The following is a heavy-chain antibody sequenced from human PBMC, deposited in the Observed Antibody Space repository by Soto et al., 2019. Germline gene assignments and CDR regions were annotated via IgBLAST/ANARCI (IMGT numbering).Heavy chain of an antibody. CDR3: AHILSGSQFNY. V-gene: IGHV4-39*01. Sequence: PSETLSLTCSVSGASIYNGGYFWSFHNSGSIHYNPPFKSRATISVDSSKNQFSLKVNSVIAADTAIYYCAHILSGSQFNYWGQGTPVTVSS. D-gene: IGHD3-9*01. CDR2: FHNSGSI. J-gene: IGHJ4*02. CDR1: GASIYNGGYF.